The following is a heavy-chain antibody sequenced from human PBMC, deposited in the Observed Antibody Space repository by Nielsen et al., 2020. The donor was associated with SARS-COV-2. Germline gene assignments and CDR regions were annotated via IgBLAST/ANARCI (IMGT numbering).Heavy chain of an antibody. J-gene: IGHJ6*02. D-gene: IGHD3-16*01. Sequence: GESLKISCAASGFTFDDYGMSWVRQAPGEGLEWVSGINWNGGSTGYADSVKGRFTVSRDTSKNTVYLQMNSLSAEDTAVYYCAKRRAVFMLTFGGEGAMDVWGQGTTVSVSS. CDR2: INWNGGST. CDR3: AKRRAVFMLTFGGEGAMDV. CDR1: GFTFDDYG. V-gene: IGHV3-20*04.